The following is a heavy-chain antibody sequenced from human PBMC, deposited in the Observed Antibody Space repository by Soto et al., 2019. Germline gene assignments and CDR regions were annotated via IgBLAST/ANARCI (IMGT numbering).Heavy chain of an antibody. D-gene: IGHD3-22*01. V-gene: IGHV1-2*02. J-gene: IGHJ3*02. CDR3: ASAITMIVVVPLGAFDI. CDR2: INPNSGGT. Sequence: ASVKVSCKASGYTFTGYYMHWVRQAPGQGLEWMGWINPNSGGTNYAQKFQGRATMTRDTSISTAYMELSRLRSDDTAVYYCASAITMIVVVPLGAFDIWGQGTMVTVSS. CDR1: GYTFTGYY.